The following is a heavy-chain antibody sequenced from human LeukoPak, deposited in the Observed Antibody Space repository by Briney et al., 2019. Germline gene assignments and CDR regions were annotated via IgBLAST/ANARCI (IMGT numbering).Heavy chain of an antibody. CDR3: ARGPLLWFGESNDGFFDY. Sequence: SETLSLTCTVSGGSISSYYWSWIRQPAGKGLEWIGRIYTSGSTNYNPSLKSRVTMSVDTSKNQFSLKLSSVTTADTAVYYCARGPLLWFGESNDGFFDYWGQGTLVTVSS. J-gene: IGHJ4*02. CDR1: GGSISSYY. D-gene: IGHD3-10*01. CDR2: IYTSGST. V-gene: IGHV4-4*07.